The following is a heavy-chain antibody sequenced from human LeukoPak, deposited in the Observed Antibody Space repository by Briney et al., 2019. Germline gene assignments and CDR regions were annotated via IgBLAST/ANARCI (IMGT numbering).Heavy chain of an antibody. V-gene: IGHV4-38-2*02. CDR1: GYSISSGYY. Sequence: SETLSLTCTVSGYSISSGYYWGWIRQPPGKGLEWIGSIYHSGSTNYNPSLKSRVTISVDTSKIQFSLKLSSVTAADTAVYYCARGGGIAAAGTGLHAFDIWGQGTMVTVSS. J-gene: IGHJ3*02. D-gene: IGHD6-13*01. CDR2: IYHSGST. CDR3: ARGGGIAAAGTGLHAFDI.